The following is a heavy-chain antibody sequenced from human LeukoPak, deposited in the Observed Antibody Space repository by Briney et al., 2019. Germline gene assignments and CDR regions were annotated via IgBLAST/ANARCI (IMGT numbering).Heavy chain of an antibody. J-gene: IGHJ6*02. D-gene: IGHD3-3*01. V-gene: IGHV4-34*01. CDR3: AGYYSSIYGMDV. CDR2: INHSGST. CDR1: GGSFSGYF. Sequence: SETLSLTCAVNGGSFSGYFWSWIRQPPGKGLEWIGEINHSGSTYYNASLKSRITISVDTSKRQFSLRMDSVTAADTAVYFCAGYYSSIYGMDVWGQGTSVTVSS.